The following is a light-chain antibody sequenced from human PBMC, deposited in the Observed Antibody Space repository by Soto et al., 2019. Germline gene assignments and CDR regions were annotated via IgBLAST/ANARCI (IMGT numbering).Light chain of an antibody. CDR3: QQGYI. Sequence: DIQMTQSPSSLSASVGDRVTITCRTSQSIRSYLNWYQQNPGKATKLLIYGASSLQSGVPSRFSVRGSGTDFTLTITSLQPEDFATYYCQQGYIFGPGTKVDIK. CDR2: GAS. CDR1: QSIRSY. J-gene: IGKJ3*01. V-gene: IGKV1-39*01.